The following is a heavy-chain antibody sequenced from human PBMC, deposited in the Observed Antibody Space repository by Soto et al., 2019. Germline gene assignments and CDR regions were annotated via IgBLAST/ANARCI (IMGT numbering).Heavy chain of an antibody. CDR2: INPSDSYT. Sequence: PGESLKISCKGSGYMFSNYWIGWVRQMPGKVLEWMGRINPSDSYTKYSPSFEGHVTISVDKSITTAHLQWSSLKASDTAMYYCARNLVDGMDVWGQGXTVTVSS. D-gene: IGHD2-15*01. CDR3: ARNLVDGMDV. V-gene: IGHV5-10-1*01. J-gene: IGHJ6*02. CDR1: GYMFSNYW.